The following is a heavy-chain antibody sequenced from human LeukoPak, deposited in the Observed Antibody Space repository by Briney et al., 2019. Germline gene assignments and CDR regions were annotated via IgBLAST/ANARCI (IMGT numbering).Heavy chain of an antibody. CDR1: GFTFSSYS. Sequence: PGGSLRLSCAASGFTFSSYSMNWVRQAPGKGLEWVSYISSSSSTIYYADSVKGRFTISRDNAKNSLYLQMNSLRAEDTAVYYCARDSGERWLQLSYFDYWGQGTLVTVSS. V-gene: IGHV3-48*04. D-gene: IGHD5-24*01. CDR3: ARDSGERWLQLSYFDY. J-gene: IGHJ4*02. CDR2: ISSSSSTI.